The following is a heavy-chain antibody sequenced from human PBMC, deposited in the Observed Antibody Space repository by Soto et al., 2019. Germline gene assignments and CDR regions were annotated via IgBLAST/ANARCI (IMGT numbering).Heavy chain of an antibody. Sequence: EVQLVESGGGLVQPGGSLRLSGAASGFTFSSYWMHWVRQGPGKGLVWFSRINGDGSNTNYADSVRGRFTISRDNAKNTVSLQMNSLRDEDTIRYYCAREIRNYYGTDVWGQGNTVTVSS. CDR1: GFTFSSYW. CDR3: AREIRNYYGTDV. V-gene: IGHV3-74*01. CDR2: INGDGSNT. D-gene: IGHD4-17*01. J-gene: IGHJ6*02.